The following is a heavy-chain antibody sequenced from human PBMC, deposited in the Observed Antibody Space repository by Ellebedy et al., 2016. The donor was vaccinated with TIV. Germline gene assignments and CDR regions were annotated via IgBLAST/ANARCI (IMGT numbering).Heavy chain of an antibody. J-gene: IGHJ4*02. CDR2: IWYDGSNK. D-gene: IGHD1-26*01. CDR1: GFTFSSYG. V-gene: IGHV3-33*01. CDR3: ARDLSGSYADY. Sequence: GESLKISXAASGFTFSSYGMHWVRQAPGKGLEWVAVIWYDGSNKYYADSVKGRFTISRDNSKNTLYLQMNSLRAEDTAVYYCARDLSGSYADYWGQGTLVTVSS.